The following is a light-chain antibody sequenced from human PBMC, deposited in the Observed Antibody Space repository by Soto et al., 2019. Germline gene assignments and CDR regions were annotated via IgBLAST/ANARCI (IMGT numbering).Light chain of an antibody. J-gene: IGKJ1*01. CDR2: KAS. CDR3: QHYNTYPWT. Sequence: DIQMTQSPSTLSASVGDRLTITCRASQSISSWLAWYQQKPGKAPNLLIHKASHLESGVPSRFSGSGSGTEFTLTISSLQPGDFATYYCQHYNTYPWTFGQGTKVDIK. CDR1: QSISSW. V-gene: IGKV1-5*03.